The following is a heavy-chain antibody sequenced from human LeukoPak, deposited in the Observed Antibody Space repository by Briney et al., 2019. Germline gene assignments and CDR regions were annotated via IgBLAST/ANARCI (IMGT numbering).Heavy chain of an antibody. D-gene: IGHD2-15*01. J-gene: IGHJ4*02. CDR2: FSGSGGST. V-gene: IGHV3-23*01. CDR3: ARSGLNRFDY. Sequence: GGTLRLSCAASGFTFSSYGMSWVRQAPGKGLEWVSPFSGSGGSTYYADSVKGRFSISRDNSKNTLYLQMNSLRAEDTAAYYCARSGLNRFDYWGQGTLVTVSS. CDR1: GFTFSSYG.